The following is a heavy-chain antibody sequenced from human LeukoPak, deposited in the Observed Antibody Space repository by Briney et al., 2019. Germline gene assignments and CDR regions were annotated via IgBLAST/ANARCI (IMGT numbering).Heavy chain of an antibody. V-gene: IGHV3-48*04. Sequence: GGSLRLSCAASGFTFSSYSMNWVRQAPGKGLEWVSYISSSSSTIYYADSVKGRFTISRDNAKNSLYLQMNSLRAEDTAVYYCAKKLGLTGVDYWGQGTLVTVSS. J-gene: IGHJ4*02. CDR3: AKKLGLTGVDY. CDR1: GFTFSSYS. CDR2: ISSSSSTI. D-gene: IGHD3-9*01.